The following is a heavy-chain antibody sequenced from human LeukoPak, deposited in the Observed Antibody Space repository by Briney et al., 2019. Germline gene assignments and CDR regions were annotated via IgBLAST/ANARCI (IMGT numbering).Heavy chain of an antibody. CDR1: GGSISSGGYS. CDR2: IYHSGST. Sequence: SQTLSLTCAVPGGSISSGGYSWSWIRQPPGKGLEWIGYIYHSGSTYYNPSLKSRVTISVDRSKNQFSLKLSSVTATDTAVYYCARETYYYDSSGPRGAFDIWGQGTMVTVSS. V-gene: IGHV4-30-2*01. J-gene: IGHJ3*02. CDR3: ARETYYYDSSGPRGAFDI. D-gene: IGHD3-22*01.